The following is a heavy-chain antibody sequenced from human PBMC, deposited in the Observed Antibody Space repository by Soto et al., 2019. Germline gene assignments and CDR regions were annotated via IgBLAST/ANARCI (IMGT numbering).Heavy chain of an antibody. D-gene: IGHD2-21*01. Sequence: GGSRRLSCAASGVTFSTYWMSWVRQAPGKGLELVANIKQDGSEKYYVDSVKGRFTISRDNAKNSLYLQMNSLRAEDTAVYYCARFNCVGECRNAFFHYSCQAPLVTVSS. V-gene: IGHV3-7*01. J-gene: IGHJ4*02. CDR2: IKQDGSEK. CDR1: GVTFSTYW. CDR3: ARFNCVGECRNAFFHY.